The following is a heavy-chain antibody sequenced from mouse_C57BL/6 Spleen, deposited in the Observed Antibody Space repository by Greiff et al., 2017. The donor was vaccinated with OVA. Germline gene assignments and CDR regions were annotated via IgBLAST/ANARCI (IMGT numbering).Heavy chain of an antibody. D-gene: IGHD2-4*01. CDR2: IDPANGNT. CDR3: ASRYDYDGYYYAMDY. V-gene: IGHV14-3*01. CDR1: GFNIKNTY. Sequence: VQLKQSVAELVRPGASVKLSCTASGFNIKNTYMHWVKQRPEQGLEWIGRIDPANGNTKYAPKFQGKATITADTSSNTAYLQLSSLTSEDTAIYYCASRYDYDGYYYAMDYWGQGTSVTVSS. J-gene: IGHJ4*01.